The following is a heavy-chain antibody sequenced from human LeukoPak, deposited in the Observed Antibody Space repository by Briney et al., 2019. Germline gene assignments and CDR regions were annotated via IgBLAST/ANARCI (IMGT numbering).Heavy chain of an antibody. J-gene: IGHJ4*02. D-gene: IGHD2-21*02. CDR1: GDSITNSNYF. CDR2: VFYNGNT. CDR3: ARRSPLVVVTAAHYYDY. V-gene: IGHV4-39*01. Sequence: MPSETLSLTCTVSGDSITNSNYFWGWIRQPPGQGLEWIGEVFYNGNTYYNPSLKSRVIISTDTSKNQFSLTLTAVTASDTAIYYCARRSPLVVVTAAHYYDYWGQGTLVTVSS.